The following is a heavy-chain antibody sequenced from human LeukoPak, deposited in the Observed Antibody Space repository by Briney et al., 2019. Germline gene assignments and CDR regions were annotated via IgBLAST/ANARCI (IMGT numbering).Heavy chain of an antibody. V-gene: IGHV4-59*08. CDR3: ARWGYYYSSGSRYY. CDR2: IYYSGST. J-gene: IGHJ4*02. Sequence: SETLSLTCTVSGGSISTYFWSWIRQPPGKGLEWIGYIYYSGSTNYNPSLKSRVTISVDTSKNQFSLKLSSVTAADTAVYYCARWGYYYSSGSRYYWGQGTLVTVSS. CDR1: GGSISTYF. D-gene: IGHD3-10*01.